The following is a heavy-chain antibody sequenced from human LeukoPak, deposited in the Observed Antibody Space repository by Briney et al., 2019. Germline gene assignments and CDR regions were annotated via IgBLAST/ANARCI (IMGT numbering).Heavy chain of an antibody. D-gene: IGHD4-23*01. J-gene: IGHJ4*02. CDR1: RGTFSSYA. CDR3: ATGAGAYDYGGKEIDY. V-gene: IGHV1-69*06. CDR2: IIPIFGTA. Sequence: SVKVSRKSSRGTFSSYAISWVRQAPGQGLEWLGRIIPIFGTANYAQKFQGRVTITADKSTSTAYMELSSLRSEDTAVYYCATGAGAYDYGGKEIDYWGQGTLVTVSS.